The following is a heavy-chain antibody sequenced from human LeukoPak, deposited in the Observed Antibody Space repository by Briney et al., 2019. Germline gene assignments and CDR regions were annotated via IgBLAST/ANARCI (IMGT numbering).Heavy chain of an antibody. Sequence: PGGSLRLSCAAPGFSFSSYVMSWVRQAPGKGLEWVSAISGSGGSTYYADSVKGRFTISRDNSKNTLYLQMNSLRAEDTAVYYCAKDWRRGYSYGFDYWGQGTLVTVSS. CDR1: GFSFSSYV. J-gene: IGHJ4*02. CDR3: AKDWRRGYSYGFDY. CDR2: ISGSGGST. V-gene: IGHV3-23*01. D-gene: IGHD5-18*01.